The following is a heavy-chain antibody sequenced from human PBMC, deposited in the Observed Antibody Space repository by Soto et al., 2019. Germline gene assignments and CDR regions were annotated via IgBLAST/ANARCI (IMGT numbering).Heavy chain of an antibody. Sequence: QVQLVQSGAEEKKPGASVKVSCKASGYTFTSYAMHWVRQAPGQRLEWMGWINAGNGNTKYSQKFQGRVTITRDTSVSTAYMELSSLRSEDTAVYYCASSATTADYYYGMDVWGQGTTVTVSS. J-gene: IGHJ6*02. V-gene: IGHV1-3*05. CDR1: GYTFTSYA. D-gene: IGHD1-26*01. CDR3: ASSATTADYYYGMDV. CDR2: INAGNGNT.